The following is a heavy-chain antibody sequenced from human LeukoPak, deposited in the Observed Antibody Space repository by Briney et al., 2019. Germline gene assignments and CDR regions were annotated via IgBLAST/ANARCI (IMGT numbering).Heavy chain of an antibody. Sequence: SETLSLTCTVSGGSISSSSYYWGWIRHPPGKGLEWIGSIYYSGSTYYNPSLKSLVTISVDTAKNQFYLKMSSVTDADTAVYYCIAHSSRWTGRWGQGTLVTVSS. J-gene: IGHJ4*02. V-gene: IGHV4-39*01. D-gene: IGHD6-13*01. CDR1: GGSISSSSYY. CDR3: IAHSSRWTGR. CDR2: IYYSGST.